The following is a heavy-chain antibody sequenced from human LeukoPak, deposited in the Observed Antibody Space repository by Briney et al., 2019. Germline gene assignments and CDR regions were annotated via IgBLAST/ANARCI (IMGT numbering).Heavy chain of an antibody. Sequence: RAGGSLRLSCAASGFTFSSYAMSWVRQAPGKGLEWVSAISGSGDSTYYADSVTGRFTISRDNSKNTLYLQMNSLRAEDTAVYYCAQDDQRYYDSSGYYADWGQGTLVTVSS. D-gene: IGHD3-22*01. CDR3: AQDDQRYYDSSGYYAD. CDR2: ISGSGDST. J-gene: IGHJ4*02. V-gene: IGHV3-23*01. CDR1: GFTFSSYA.